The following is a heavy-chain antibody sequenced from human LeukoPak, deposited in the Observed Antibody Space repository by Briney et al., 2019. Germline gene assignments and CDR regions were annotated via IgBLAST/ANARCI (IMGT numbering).Heavy chain of an antibody. V-gene: IGHV1-2*06. J-gene: IGHJ4*02. Sequence: ASVKVSCKASGYTFTDYYIHWVRQAPGQGLEWMGRINPNSGGTNYAQKFQGRVTMTRDTSISTAYMELRRLRSDDTAVYYCARGDGSGSFDYWGQGTLVTVSS. CDR2: INPNSGGT. CDR3: ARGDGSGSFDY. D-gene: IGHD3-10*01. CDR1: GYTFTDYY.